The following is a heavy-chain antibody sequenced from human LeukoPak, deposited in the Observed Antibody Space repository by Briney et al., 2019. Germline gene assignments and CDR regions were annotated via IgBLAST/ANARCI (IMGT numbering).Heavy chain of an antibody. J-gene: IGHJ3*01. V-gene: IGHV4-39*07. CDR1: GGSISSSSYY. Sequence: SETLSLTCTVSGGSISSSSYYWGWIRQPPGKGLEWIGSIYYSGSPNYNPSLKSRVTISVDRSKNQFSLKLTSVTAADTAVYYCARDVNGFNYGSAFDVWGQGTMVTVSS. D-gene: IGHD3-10*01. CDR2: IYYSGSP. CDR3: ARDVNGFNYGSAFDV.